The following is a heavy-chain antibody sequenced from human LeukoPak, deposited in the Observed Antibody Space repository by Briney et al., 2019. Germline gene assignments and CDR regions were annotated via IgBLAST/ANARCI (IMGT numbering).Heavy chain of an antibody. Sequence: ASVKVSRKASGYTFTGYYMHWVRQAPGQGLEWMGWINPNSGGTNYAQKFQGRVTMTRDTSISTAYMEPSRLRSDDTAVYYCARDSNYVWGSYRYREFDYWGQGTLVTLSS. CDR3: ARDSNYVWGSYRYREFDY. CDR1: GYTFTGYY. CDR2: INPNSGGT. V-gene: IGHV1-2*02. J-gene: IGHJ4*02. D-gene: IGHD3-16*02.